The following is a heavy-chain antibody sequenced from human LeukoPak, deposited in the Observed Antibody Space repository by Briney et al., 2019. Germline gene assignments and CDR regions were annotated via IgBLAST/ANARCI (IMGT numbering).Heavy chain of an antibody. V-gene: IGHV4-59*01. J-gene: IGHJ4*02. CDR1: GGSISSYY. D-gene: IGHD3-3*01. Sequence: PSETLSLTCTVSGGSISSYYWSWIRQPPGKGLGWIGYIYYSGSTNYNPSLKSRVTISVDTSKNQFSLKLSSVTAADTAVYYCARSKSGGPYDFWSGYYYFDYWGQGTLVTVSS. CDR3: ARSKSGGPYDFWSGYYYFDY. CDR2: IYYSGST.